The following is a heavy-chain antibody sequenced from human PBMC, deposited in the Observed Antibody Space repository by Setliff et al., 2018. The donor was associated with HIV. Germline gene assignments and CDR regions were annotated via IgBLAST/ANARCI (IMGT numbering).Heavy chain of an antibody. J-gene: IGHJ4*02. CDR1: GDSISSGSYY. CDR3: ARAHHDFWGGYCPFDY. CDR2: IHYSGST. V-gene: IGHV4-31*02. D-gene: IGHD3-3*01. Sequence: PSETLSLTCTVSGDSISSGSYYWSWIRQHPGKGLEWIGYIHYSGSTHYNPSLDSRLTISVDTSQNRFSLKLSSVTAADTAVYFCARAHHDFWGGYCPFDYWGQGTLVTVSS.